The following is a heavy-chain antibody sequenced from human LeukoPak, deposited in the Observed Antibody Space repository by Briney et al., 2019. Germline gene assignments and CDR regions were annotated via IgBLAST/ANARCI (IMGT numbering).Heavy chain of an antibody. CDR1: GFTFSSYG. D-gene: IGHD4-23*01. J-gene: IGHJ4*02. CDR3: AKDYYGGNSGPLDY. CDR2: ISYDGSNK. V-gene: IGHV3-30*18. Sequence: PGGSLRLSCAASGFTFSSYGMHWVRQAPGKGLEWVAVISYDGSNKYYADSVKGRFTISRDNSKNTLYLQMNSLRAEDTAVYYCAKDYYGGNSGPLDYWGQGTLVTVSS.